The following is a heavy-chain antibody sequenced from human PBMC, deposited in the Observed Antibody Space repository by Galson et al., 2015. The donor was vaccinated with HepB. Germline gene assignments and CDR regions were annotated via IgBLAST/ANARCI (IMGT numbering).Heavy chain of an antibody. Sequence: SLRLSCAASAFPFSSYSMYWVRQAPGKGLEWMAVISYDESNKYYADSVKGRFTISRDNSKNTLYLQMNSLRPEDTAVYYCASRASGTYDYWGQGTLVTVSS. D-gene: IGHD1-26*01. CDR1: AFPFSSYS. CDR3: ASRASGTYDY. J-gene: IGHJ4*02. CDR2: ISYDESNK. V-gene: IGHV3-30-3*01.